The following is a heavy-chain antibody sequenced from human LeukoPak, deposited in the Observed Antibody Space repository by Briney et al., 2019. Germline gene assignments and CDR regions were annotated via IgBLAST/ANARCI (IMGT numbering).Heavy chain of an antibody. CDR1: GGSISSSGYY. CDR3: AGLVGRYSSGLYYYYFDY. Sequence: SQTLSLTCTVSGGSISSSGYYWTWIRQLPGKGLEWIGYIHHSGSTDYNPSLRSRVTISGDTSKNQFSLKLNSVTAADTAVYYCAGLVGRYSSGLYYYYFDYWGQGTLVTVSS. J-gene: IGHJ4*02. CDR2: IHHSGST. D-gene: IGHD3-22*01. V-gene: IGHV4-31*03.